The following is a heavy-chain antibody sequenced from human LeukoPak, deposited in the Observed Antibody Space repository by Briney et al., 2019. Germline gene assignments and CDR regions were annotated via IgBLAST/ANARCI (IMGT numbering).Heavy chain of an antibody. CDR3: ARDRSGYDSSGYYFGDAFDI. J-gene: IGHJ3*02. Sequence: SETLSLTCTVSGGSISSYYWSWIRQPPGKGLEWIGYIYYSGSTNYNPSLKSRVTISVDTSKNQFSLKLSSVTAADTAVYYCARDRSGYDSSGYYFGDAFDIWGQGTMVTVSS. CDR2: IYYSGST. V-gene: IGHV4-59*01. D-gene: IGHD3-22*01. CDR1: GGSISSYY.